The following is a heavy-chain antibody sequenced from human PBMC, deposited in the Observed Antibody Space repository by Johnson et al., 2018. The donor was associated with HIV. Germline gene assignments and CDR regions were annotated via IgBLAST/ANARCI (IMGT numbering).Heavy chain of an antibody. J-gene: IGHJ3*02. CDR1: GFTVSSDY. Sequence: VQLVESGGGLVQPGGSLRLSCAASGFTVSSDYMTWVRRAPGKGLEWVSVISGSGGSTYYADSVKGRFTISRDNSKNTLYLQMNSLRAEDTAVYYCAREVRRWLQFDAFDIWGQGTMVTVSS. CDR3: AREVRRWLQFDAFDI. D-gene: IGHD5-24*01. CDR2: ISGSGGST. V-gene: IGHV3-66*01.